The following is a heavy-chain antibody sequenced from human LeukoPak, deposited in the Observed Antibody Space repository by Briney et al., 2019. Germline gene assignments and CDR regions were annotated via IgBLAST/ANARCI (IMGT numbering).Heavy chain of an antibody. J-gene: IGHJ4*02. V-gene: IGHV5-51*01. D-gene: IGHD2-15*01. CDR3: ARGYCSGGSCYPTDY. Sequence: GESLKISCKGSGYSFTTYWIGWVRQMPGKGLEWMGIIYPGDSDTRYSPSFQGQVTISADKSISTAYLQWSSLKASDTAMYYCARGYCSGGSCYPTDYWGQGTLVTVSS. CDR2: IYPGDSDT. CDR1: GYSFTTYW.